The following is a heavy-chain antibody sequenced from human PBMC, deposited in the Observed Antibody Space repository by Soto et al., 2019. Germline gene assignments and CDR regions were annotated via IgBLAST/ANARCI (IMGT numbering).Heavy chain of an antibody. D-gene: IGHD6-6*01. J-gene: IGHJ4*02. Sequence: LSLTCTVSGGSISTYYWNWIRQAPGKGLEWVSAISGSGGSTYYADSVKGRFTISRDNSKNTLYLQMNSLRAEDTAVYYCAKGMASIAAPTPFDYWGQGTLVTVSS. CDR3: AKGMASIAAPTPFDY. CDR1: GGSISTYY. CDR2: ISGSGGST. V-gene: IGHV3-23*01.